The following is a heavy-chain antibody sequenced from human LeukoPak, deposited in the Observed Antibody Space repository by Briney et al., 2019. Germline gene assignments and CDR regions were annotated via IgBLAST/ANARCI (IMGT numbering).Heavy chain of an antibody. CDR2: ISSSGGST. J-gene: IGHJ5*02. CDR1: GFTFSSYA. D-gene: IGHD3-9*01. V-gene: IGHV3-23*01. Sequence: PGGSLRLSCAASGFTFSSYAMSWVRQAPGKGLEWVSGISSSGGSTVYADSVKGRFTISRDNFRNTVFLQMNSLRAEDTAVYYCAKGNINYNILTWFDPWGQGTLVTVSS. CDR3: AKGNINYNILTWFDP.